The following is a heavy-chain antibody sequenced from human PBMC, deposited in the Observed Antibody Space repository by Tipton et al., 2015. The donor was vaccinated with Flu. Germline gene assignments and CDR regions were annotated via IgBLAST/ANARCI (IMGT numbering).Heavy chain of an antibody. Sequence: TLSLTCTVSSGSLSSGAYYWGWIRQPPGKGLEWIGSIYHSGSTYYNPSLKSRVTISVDTSKNQFSLKLSSVTAADTAVYYCARGRGYSYGYYPSWGQGTLVTVSS. D-gene: IGHD5-18*01. V-gene: IGHV4-39*07. J-gene: IGHJ4*02. CDR2: IYHSGST. CDR1: SGSLSSGAYY. CDR3: ARGRGYSYGYYPS.